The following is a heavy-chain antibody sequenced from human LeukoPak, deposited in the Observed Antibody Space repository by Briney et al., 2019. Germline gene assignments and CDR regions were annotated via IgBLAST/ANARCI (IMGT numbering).Heavy chain of an antibody. Sequence: PGGSLRLSCTASGFTFGDYAMSWFRQAPGKGLEWVSAISTGGGSTYYADSVKGRFTISRDNSKNTLYLQMNSLRAEDTAVYYCAKSTGIVGVVDYWGQGTLVTVSS. CDR1: GFTFGDYA. V-gene: IGHV3-23*01. CDR2: ISTGGGST. CDR3: AKSTGIVGVVDY. D-gene: IGHD1-26*01. J-gene: IGHJ4*02.